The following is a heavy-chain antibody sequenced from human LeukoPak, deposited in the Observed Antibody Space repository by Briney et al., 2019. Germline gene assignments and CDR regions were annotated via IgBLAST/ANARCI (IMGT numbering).Heavy chain of an antibody. D-gene: IGHD3-22*01. CDR2: IGTAGDT. CDR3: ARDGYYSAHFDL. CDR1: GFTFSSYD. Sequence: GGSLRLSCAASGFTFSSYDMHWVRQATGKGLEWVSAIGTAGDTYYPGSVKGRFTISRENAKNSLYLQMNSLRAGDTAVYYCARDGYYSAHFDLWGRGTLVTVSS. V-gene: IGHV3-13*01. J-gene: IGHJ2*01.